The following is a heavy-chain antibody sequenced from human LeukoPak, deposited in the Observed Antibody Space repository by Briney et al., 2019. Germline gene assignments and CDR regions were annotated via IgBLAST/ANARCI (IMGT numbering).Heavy chain of an antibody. CDR1: GFSFSNYA. CDR3: AKSGAGYYYFDS. Sequence: GGSLRLSCAASGFSFSNYAMSWVRQAPGKGLDWVSTISGSGGTTYYADSVKGRFTISRDKSKNTLSLQLNTLRAEDTAIYYRAKSGAGYYYFDSWGQGTLVTVSS. CDR2: ISGSGGTT. J-gene: IGHJ4*02. D-gene: IGHD3-9*01. V-gene: IGHV3-23*01.